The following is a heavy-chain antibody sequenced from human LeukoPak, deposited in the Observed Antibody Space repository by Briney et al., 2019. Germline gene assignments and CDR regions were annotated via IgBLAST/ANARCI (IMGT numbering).Heavy chain of an antibody. CDR2: INPNSGGT. CDR3: ARDDSLGATYYY. V-gene: IGHV1-2*02. CDR1: GYTFTGYY. J-gene: IGHJ4*02. D-gene: IGHD1-26*01. Sequence: ASVKVSCKASGYTFTGYYMHWVRQAPGQGLEWMGWINPNSGGTNYAQKFQGRVTVTRDTSISTAYMELSRLRSDDTAVYYCARDDSLGATYYYWGQGTLVTVSS.